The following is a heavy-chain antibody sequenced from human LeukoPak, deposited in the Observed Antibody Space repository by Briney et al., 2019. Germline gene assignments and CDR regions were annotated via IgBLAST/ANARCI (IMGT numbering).Heavy chain of an antibody. V-gene: IGHV3-74*01. Sequence: GGSLRFSCAASGFTFSKYWMLWVRQAPGKGLESVSRINTDGTVTTYADSVKGRFTVSRDNADNTMFLQMNRVRDEDTAVYYCATKQWLAPPPDSWGQGTPVTVSS. J-gene: IGHJ4*02. CDR3: ATKQWLAPPPDS. CDR1: GFTFSKYW. D-gene: IGHD6-19*01. CDR2: INTDGTVT.